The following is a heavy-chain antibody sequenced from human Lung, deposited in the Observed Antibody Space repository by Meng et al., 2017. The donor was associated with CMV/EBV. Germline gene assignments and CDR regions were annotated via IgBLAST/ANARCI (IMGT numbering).Heavy chain of an antibody. Sequence: SXAASGFTFDNHAMHWVRQAPGKGLEWVSLISWDGGSTSYADSVKGRFTISRDNSKNSLFLQMNSLRPEDSALYYCAKDHDSSWRIMDVWGQGTTVXVSS. CDR2: ISWDGGST. CDR3: AKDHDSSWRIMDV. D-gene: IGHD3-22*01. J-gene: IGHJ6*02. CDR1: GFTFDNHA. V-gene: IGHV3-43D*03.